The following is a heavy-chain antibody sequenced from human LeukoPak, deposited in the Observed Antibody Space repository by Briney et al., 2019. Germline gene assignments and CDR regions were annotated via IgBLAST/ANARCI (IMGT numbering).Heavy chain of an antibody. D-gene: IGHD4-23*01. J-gene: IGHJ3*02. CDR2: IYYSGST. Sequence: SETLSLTCTVSGGSISSYYWSWIRQPPGKGLEWIGYIYYSGSTNYNPSLKSRVTISVDTSKNQFSLKLSSVTAADTAVYYCARAGTVVGDPDAFDIWGQGTMVTVSS. V-gene: IGHV4-59*01. CDR1: GGSISSYY. CDR3: ARAGTVVGDPDAFDI.